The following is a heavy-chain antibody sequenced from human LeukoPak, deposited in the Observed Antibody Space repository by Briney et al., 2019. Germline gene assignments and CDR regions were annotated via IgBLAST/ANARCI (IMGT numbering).Heavy chain of an antibody. J-gene: IGHJ6*02. V-gene: IGHV4-34*01. Sequence: PSETLSLTCAVYGGSFSGYYWSWIRQPPGKGLEWIGEINHSGSTNYNPSLKSRVTISVDTSKNQFSLKLSSVTAADTAVYYCARDHSSSWYSIIYYYYGMDVWGQGTTVTVSS. CDR3: ARDHSSSWYSIIYYYYGMDV. D-gene: IGHD6-13*01. CDR2: INHSGST. CDR1: GGSFSGYY.